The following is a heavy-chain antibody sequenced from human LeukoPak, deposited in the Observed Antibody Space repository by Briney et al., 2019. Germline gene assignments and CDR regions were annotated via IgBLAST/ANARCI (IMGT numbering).Heavy chain of an antibody. CDR1: GGTFSSYA. CDR2: MNPNSGNT. CDR3: AIAAVGFDY. Sequence: ASVKVSCKASGGTFSSYAISWLRQAAGQGLEWMGWMNPNSGNTDYAPKFQGRVTITGNTSVNTAYMELSSLRSEDTAVYYCAIAAVGFDYWGQGTLVTVSS. D-gene: IGHD6-13*01. J-gene: IGHJ4*02. V-gene: IGHV1-8*03.